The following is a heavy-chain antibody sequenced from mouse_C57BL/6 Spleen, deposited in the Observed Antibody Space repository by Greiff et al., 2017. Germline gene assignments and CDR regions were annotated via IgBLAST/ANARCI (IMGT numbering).Heavy chain of an antibody. J-gene: IGHJ3*01. CDR1: GYTFTDYE. D-gene: IGHD4-1*01. Sequence: QVQLQQSGAELVRPGASVTLSCKASGYTFTDYEMHWVKQTPVHGLEWIGAIDPETGGTAYHQKFKGKAILTADKSSSTAYMELRSLTSEDSAVYYCTRSLTGSGLAYWGQGTLVTVSA. V-gene: IGHV1-15*01. CDR3: TRSLTGSGLAY. CDR2: IDPETGGT.